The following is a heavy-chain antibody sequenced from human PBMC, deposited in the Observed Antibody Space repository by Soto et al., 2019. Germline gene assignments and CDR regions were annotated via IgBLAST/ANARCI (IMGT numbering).Heavy chain of an antibody. CDR1: GYSFTSYW. J-gene: IGHJ4*02. D-gene: IGHD2-21*02. CDR3: ARLPMGTGAVTAIDY. Sequence: GESLKISCKGSGYSFTSYWIGWVRQMPGKGLEWMGIIYPGDSDTRYSPSFQGQVTISADKSISTAYLQWSSLKASDTAMSYCARLPMGTGAVTAIDYWGQGTLVTVSS. V-gene: IGHV5-51*01. CDR2: IYPGDSDT.